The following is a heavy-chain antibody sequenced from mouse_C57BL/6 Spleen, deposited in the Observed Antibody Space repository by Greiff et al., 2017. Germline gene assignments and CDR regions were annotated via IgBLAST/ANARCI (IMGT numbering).Heavy chain of an antibody. CDR2: IYPGNSDT. Sequence: VQLQQSGTVLARPGASVKMSCKTSGYTFTSYWMHWVKQRPGQGLEWIGAIYPGNSDTSYNQKFKGKAKLTAVTSASTAYMELSSLTNEDSAVYYCTEIYYDYDEGYFDVWGTGTTVTVSS. CDR1: GYTFTSYW. J-gene: IGHJ1*03. D-gene: IGHD2-4*01. V-gene: IGHV1-5*01. CDR3: TEIYYDYDEGYFDV.